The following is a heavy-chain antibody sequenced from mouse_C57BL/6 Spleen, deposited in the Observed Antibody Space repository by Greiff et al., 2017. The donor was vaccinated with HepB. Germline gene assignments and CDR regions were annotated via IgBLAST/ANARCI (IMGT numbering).Heavy chain of an antibody. Sequence: VQLKESGPGLVQPSQSLSITCTVSGFSLTSYGVHWVRQSPGKGLEWLGVIWSGGSTDYNAAFISRLSISKDNSKSQVFFKMNSLQADDTAIYYCARNDGPGAYWGQGTLVTVSA. J-gene: IGHJ3*01. V-gene: IGHV2-2*01. CDR1: GFSLTSYG. CDR3: ARNDGPGAY. D-gene: IGHD2-3*01. CDR2: IWSGGST.